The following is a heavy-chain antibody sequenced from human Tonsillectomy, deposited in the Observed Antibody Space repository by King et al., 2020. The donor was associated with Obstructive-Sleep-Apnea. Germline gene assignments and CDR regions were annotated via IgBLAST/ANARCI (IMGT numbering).Heavy chain of an antibody. CDR2: IRYDGSNK. J-gene: IGHJ4*02. D-gene: IGHD6-13*01. CDR1: GFSFSSYG. CDR3: AKATEAAGTFADY. Sequence: VQLVESGGGVVQPGGSLRLSCAASGFSFSSYGMHWVRQAPGKGLEWVAFIRYDGSNKYYADSVKGRFTISRDTSKKTLYLQMNSLRAEDTAVFYCAKATEAAGTFADYGGQGTLVTVSS. V-gene: IGHV3-30*02.